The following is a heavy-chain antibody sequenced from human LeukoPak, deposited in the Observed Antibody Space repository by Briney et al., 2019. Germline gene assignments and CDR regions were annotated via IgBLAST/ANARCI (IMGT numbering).Heavy chain of an antibody. CDR2: IDWDDDK. CDR3: ARMYTGSSGYDY. J-gene: IGHJ4*02. Sequence: SGPALVKPTQTLTLTCTFSGFSLSTGGMCVSWIRQPPGEALEWLARIDWDDDKYYITSLKTRLTISKDTSKNQVVLTMTNMDPVDTATYYCARMYTGSSGYDYWGQGTLVTVAS. V-gene: IGHV2-70*11. D-gene: IGHD1-26*01. CDR1: GFSLSTGGMC.